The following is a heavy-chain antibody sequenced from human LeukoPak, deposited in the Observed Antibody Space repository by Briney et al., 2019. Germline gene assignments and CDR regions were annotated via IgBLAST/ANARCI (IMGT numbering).Heavy chain of an antibody. V-gene: IGHV4-61*02. CDR3: ARDAPCLEAFAI. Sequence: SETLSLTCTVSGGSISSGSYYWGWIRQPAGKGLEWIGRIYSSGSTYYNPSLKSQVTISVDPSQNQFSPKLSAVTAPDTALLLCARDAPCLEAFAIWGEGTMVTVS. CDR1: GGSISSGSYY. J-gene: IGHJ3*02. D-gene: IGHD1-1*01. CDR2: IYSSGST.